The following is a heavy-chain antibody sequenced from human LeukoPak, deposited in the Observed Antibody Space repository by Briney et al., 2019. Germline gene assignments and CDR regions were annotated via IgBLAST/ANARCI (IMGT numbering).Heavy chain of an antibody. J-gene: IGHJ6*03. V-gene: IGHV3-74*01. Sequence: GGSLRLSCAASGFTFSSYWMHWVRQAPGKGLVWVSRINSDGSSASYADSVKGRFTISRDNAKNTLYLQMNSLRAEDTAVYYCARAGMVRQYKGGYYYYYYMDVWGKGTTVTISS. CDR1: GFTFSSYW. CDR2: INSDGSSA. CDR3: ARAGMVRQYKGGYYYYYYMDV. D-gene: IGHD3-10*01.